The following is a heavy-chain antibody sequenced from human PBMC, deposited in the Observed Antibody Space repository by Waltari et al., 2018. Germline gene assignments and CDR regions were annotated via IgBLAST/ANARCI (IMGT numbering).Heavy chain of an antibody. CDR2: NYSNGNT. D-gene: IGHD1-26*01. J-gene: IGHJ4*02. Sequence: EVQVVETGGDLIQPGGSLRLSCAVSGFPFSYNYMNWVRQAPGKGLEWGSNNYSNGNTYYADSVKGRFTNSTDASKNTLYLQMNSLRDEDTAIYYCARMGRESYYYFDYWGQGTLVTVST. CDR1: GFPFSYNY. CDR3: ARMGRESYYYFDY. V-gene: IGHV3-53*02.